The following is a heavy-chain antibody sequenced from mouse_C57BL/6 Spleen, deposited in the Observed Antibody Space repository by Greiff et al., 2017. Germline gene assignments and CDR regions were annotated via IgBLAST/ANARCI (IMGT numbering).Heavy chain of an antibody. V-gene: IGHV3-1*01. D-gene: IGHD2-4*01. CDR3: ARGGDYDEYFDV. CDR1: GYSITSGYD. CDR2: IPYSGST. Sequence: VQLQQSGPGLVKPSPSLSLSCTATGYSITSGYDWHLIRHFPGNKLEWMGYIPYSGSTNYNPSLKSRTSITHDTSKNHFYLKLSSVTTEDTATYYCARGGDYDEYFDVWGTGTTVTVSS. J-gene: IGHJ1*03.